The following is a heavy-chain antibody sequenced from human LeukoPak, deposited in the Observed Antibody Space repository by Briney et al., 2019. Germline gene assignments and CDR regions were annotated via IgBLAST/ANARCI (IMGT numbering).Heavy chain of an antibody. CDR1: GITFISYG. D-gene: IGHD6-13*01. V-gene: IGHV3-23*01. Sequence: GGSLRLSCAASGITFISYGMTWLRQGPGKGPEWVSALSGSGSSTFYADSVKGRFTISRDNSKNTLYLQMRSLIFEDTAVYYCANVIIAAVGYEYFQYWGQGTLVSVSS. CDR3: ANVIIAAVGYEYFQY. CDR2: LSGSGSST. J-gene: IGHJ1*01.